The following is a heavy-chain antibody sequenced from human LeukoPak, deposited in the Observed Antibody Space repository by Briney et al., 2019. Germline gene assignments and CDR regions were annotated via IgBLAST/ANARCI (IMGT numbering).Heavy chain of an antibody. CDR1: GFTFGTYA. J-gene: IGHJ4*02. Sequence: GGSLRLSCAASGFTFGTYAMNWVRQAPGKGLEWVSYISSSSSTIYFPDSVKGRFTISRDNAKNSLYLQMDGLRDEDTAVYYCARDAGSGYFDYWGQGTLVTVSS. D-gene: IGHD6-19*01. CDR2: ISSSSSTI. CDR3: ARDAGSGYFDY. V-gene: IGHV3-48*02.